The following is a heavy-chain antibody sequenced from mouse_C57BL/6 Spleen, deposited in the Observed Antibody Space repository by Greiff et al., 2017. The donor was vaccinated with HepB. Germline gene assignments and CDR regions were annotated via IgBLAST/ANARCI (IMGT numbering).Heavy chain of an antibody. CDR3: TREGWPLYAMDY. J-gene: IGHJ4*01. D-gene: IGHD2-3*01. V-gene: IGHV5-9-1*02. CDR2: ISSGGDYI. CDR1: GFTFSSYA. Sequence: DVMLVESGEGLVKPGGSLKLSCAASGFTFSSYAMSWVRQTPEKRLEWVAYISSGGDYIYYADTVKGRFTISSDNARNTLYLQMSSLKSEDTAMYYCTREGWPLYAMDYWGQGTSVTVSS.